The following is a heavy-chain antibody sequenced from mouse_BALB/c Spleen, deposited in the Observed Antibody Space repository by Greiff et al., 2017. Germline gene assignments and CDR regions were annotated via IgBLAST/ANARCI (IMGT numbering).Heavy chain of an antibody. CDR2: IWAGGST. Sequence: VQLQQSGPGLVAPSQSLSITCTVSGFSLTSYGVHWVRQPPGKGLEWLGVIWAGGSTNYNSALMSRLSISKDNSKSQVFLKMNSLQTDDTAMYYCARDRTDYEGAMDYWGQGTSVTVSS. J-gene: IGHJ4*01. D-gene: IGHD2-4*01. CDR1: GFSLTSYG. CDR3: ARDRTDYEGAMDY. V-gene: IGHV2-9*02.